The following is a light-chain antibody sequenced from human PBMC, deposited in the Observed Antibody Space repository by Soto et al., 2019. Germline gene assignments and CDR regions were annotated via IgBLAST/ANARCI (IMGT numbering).Light chain of an antibody. V-gene: IGLV1-51*02. CDR1: SSNIGKYY. J-gene: IGLJ1*01. CDR2: END. CDR3: GTWDSSLTTFV. Sequence: QSVLTQPPSVSAAPGQTVTMSCSGSSSNIGKYYVSWHQQLPGTAPKLLIYENDKRPSGIPDRFSGYKSGTSATLGITGLQTGDEADYYCGTWDSSLTTFVFGTGTKVTVL.